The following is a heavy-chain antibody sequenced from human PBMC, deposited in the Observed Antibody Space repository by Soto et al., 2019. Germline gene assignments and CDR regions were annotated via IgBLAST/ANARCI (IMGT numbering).Heavy chain of an antibody. D-gene: IGHD5-18*01. V-gene: IGHV4-30-4*01. CDR2: IYYSGST. CDR1: GGSISSGDYY. J-gene: IGHJ4*02. Sequence: SETLSLTCTVSGGSISSGDYYWSWIRQPPGKGLEWIGYIYYSGSTYYNPSLKSRVTISVDTSKNQFSLKLSSVTAADTAVYYCANSGYSYGSNYYFDYWGQGTLVTSPQ. CDR3: ANSGYSYGSNYYFDY.